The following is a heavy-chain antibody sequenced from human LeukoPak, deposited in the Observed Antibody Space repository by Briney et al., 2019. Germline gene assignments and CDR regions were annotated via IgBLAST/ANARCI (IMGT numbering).Heavy chain of an antibody. Sequence: GGSLRLSCAASGFIFSSYWMHWVRQAPGKGLVWVSRITSDGSSTTYADSVKGRFTISRDNAKNTVYLQMNSLRAEDTAVYYCARTREYYFDYRGQGTLVTVSS. J-gene: IGHJ4*02. CDR2: ITSDGSST. CDR1: GFIFSSYW. V-gene: IGHV3-74*01. CDR3: ARTREYYFDY. D-gene: IGHD5-24*01.